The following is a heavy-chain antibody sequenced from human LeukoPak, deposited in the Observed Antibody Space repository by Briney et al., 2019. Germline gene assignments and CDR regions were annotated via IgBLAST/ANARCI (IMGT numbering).Heavy chain of an antibody. D-gene: IGHD6-13*01. V-gene: IGHV3-72*01. CDR2: SRNKAQSYTT. CDR1: GFSFSDHY. Sequence: GGSLRLSCTASGFSFSDHYMDWVRQAPGKGLEWVGRSRNKAQSYTTEFAASVKGRFTISRDDSKNALFLQMNSLTTEDTAVYYCARAAAGLFNYYFDYWGQGTLVTVSS. CDR3: ARAAAGLFNYYFDY. J-gene: IGHJ4*02.